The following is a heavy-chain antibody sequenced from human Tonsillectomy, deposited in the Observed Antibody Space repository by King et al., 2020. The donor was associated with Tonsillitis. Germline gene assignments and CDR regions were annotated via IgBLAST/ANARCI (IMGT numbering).Heavy chain of an antibody. CDR2: INSDGSST. CDR3: AREGGYYYDSSGYGGDAFDI. Sequence: VQLVESGGGLVQPGGSLRLSCAASGFTFSSYWMHWVRQAPGKGLVWVSRINSDGSSTSYADSVKGRFTISRDNAKKTLYLQMNSLRAEDTAVYYCAREGGYYYDSSGYGGDAFDIWGQGTMVTVSS. D-gene: IGHD3-22*01. V-gene: IGHV3-74*01. J-gene: IGHJ3*02. CDR1: GFTFSSYW.